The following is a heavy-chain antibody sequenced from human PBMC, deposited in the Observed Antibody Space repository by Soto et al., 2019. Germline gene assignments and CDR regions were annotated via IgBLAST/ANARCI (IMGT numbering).Heavy chain of an antibody. CDR1: GFSLSSYW. CDR3: AREKAVDGTIFDY. J-gene: IGHJ4*02. CDR2: IQSDGSST. V-gene: IGHV3-74*01. Sequence: EVQLVESGGGSVQPGGSLRLSCAVSGFSLSSYWMHWVRQAPGKGLVWVSRIQSDGSSTNHADSVKGRFTISRDNAKNTLDLQMESLRVEDTAVYYCAREKAVDGTIFDYWGQGALDTVSS. D-gene: IGHD6-19*01.